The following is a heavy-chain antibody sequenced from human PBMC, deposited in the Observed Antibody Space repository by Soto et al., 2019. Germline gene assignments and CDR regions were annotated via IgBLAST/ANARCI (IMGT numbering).Heavy chain of an antibody. CDR3: ASNMDYESYAMDV. Sequence: HPGGSLRLSCAASGFTFNYYGMHWVRQAPGKGLEWVAVIWYDGSNRYYADSVKGRFTISRDNSENILYLQMNNLRAEDTAAYYCASNMDYESYAMDVWGKGTTVTVSS. V-gene: IGHV3-33*01. CDR1: GFTFNYYG. D-gene: IGHD3-16*01. J-gene: IGHJ6*04. CDR2: IWYDGSNR.